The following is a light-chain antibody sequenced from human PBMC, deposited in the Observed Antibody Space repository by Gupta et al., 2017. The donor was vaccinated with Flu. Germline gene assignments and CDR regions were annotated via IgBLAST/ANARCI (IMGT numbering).Light chain of an antibody. CDR3: QVWDTASDHWL. V-gene: IGLV3-21*02. CDR2: DDD. J-gene: IGLJ3*02. Sequence: SFILTQSPSVSVAPGQTASLACGGNHIGSETVHWYQQKPAQPPVFVLYDDDFRPSGIHERFSGANSGNTATLTIRRVEAGDEADYYCQVWDTASDHWLFGAGTTLTVV. CDR1: HIGSET.